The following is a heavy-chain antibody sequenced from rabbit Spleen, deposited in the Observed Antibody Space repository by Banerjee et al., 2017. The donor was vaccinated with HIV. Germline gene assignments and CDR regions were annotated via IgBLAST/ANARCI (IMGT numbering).Heavy chain of an antibody. CDR2: IDTGSSGFT. CDR1: GFSFSSDQD. D-gene: IGHD8-1*01. V-gene: IGHV1S40*01. CDR3: ARDTGSSFSTYGMDL. J-gene: IGHJ6*01. Sequence: QSLEESGGDLVKPGASLTLTCTASGFSFSSDQDMCWVRQAPGKGLEWIACIDTGSSGFTYFATWAKGRFTCSKTSSTTVTLQMTRLTAADTATYFCARDTGSSFSTYGMDLWGPGHPRHRL.